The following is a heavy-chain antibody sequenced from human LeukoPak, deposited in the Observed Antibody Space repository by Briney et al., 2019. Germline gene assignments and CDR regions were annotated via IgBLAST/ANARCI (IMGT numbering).Heavy chain of an antibody. D-gene: IGHD1-14*01. J-gene: IGHJ4*02. CDR3: ARDSYRALEY. V-gene: IGHV3-7*01. CDR2: ISQDGSEK. CDR1: GFTFSSHW. Sequence: GGSLRLSCAAPGFTFSSHWMNWVRQAPGKGLEWVAHISQDGSEKYCVDSVRGRFTISRDNAKNSLYLHMHSLRGEDTAVYYCARDSYRALEYWGQGALVTVTS.